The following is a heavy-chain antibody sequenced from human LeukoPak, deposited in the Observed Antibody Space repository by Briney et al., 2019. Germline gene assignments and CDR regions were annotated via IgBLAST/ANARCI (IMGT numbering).Heavy chain of an antibody. CDR1: GYTFTGYY. Sequence: ASVKVSCKASGYTFTGYYMHWVRQAPGQGLEWMGWINPNSGGTNYAQKFQGRVTMTRDTSISTAYMELSRLRSDDTAVYYCARDVAGIFGVVIMEGFDYWGQGTLVTVSS. CDR2: INPNSGGT. J-gene: IGHJ4*02. D-gene: IGHD3-3*01. V-gene: IGHV1-2*02. CDR3: ARDVAGIFGVVIMEGFDY.